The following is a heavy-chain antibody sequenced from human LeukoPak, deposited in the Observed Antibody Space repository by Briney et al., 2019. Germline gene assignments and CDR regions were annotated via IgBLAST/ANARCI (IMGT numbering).Heavy chain of an antibody. CDR2: IYPGDSDT. Sequence: GESLKISCKGSGYSFMSYWIGWVRQMPGKGLEWMGIIYPGDSDTRYSPSFQGQVTISAGKSISPAYLQWSSLKASDSAMYYCARQTRGGIAAAGSDYWGQGTLVTVSS. CDR3: ARQTRGGIAAAGSDY. J-gene: IGHJ4*02. CDR1: GYSFMSYW. D-gene: IGHD6-13*01. V-gene: IGHV5-51*01.